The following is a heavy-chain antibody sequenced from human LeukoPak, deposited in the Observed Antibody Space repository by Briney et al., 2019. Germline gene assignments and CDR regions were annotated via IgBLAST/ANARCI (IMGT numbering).Heavy chain of an antibody. CDR2: ISYDGSNK. CDR3: ARAAYYSGYDFPYYYYYYGMDV. D-gene: IGHD5-12*01. J-gene: IGHJ6*02. V-gene: IGHV3-30-3*01. CDR1: GFTFSSYA. Sequence: GRSLRLSCAASGFTFSSYAMHWVRQAPGKGLEWVAVISYDGSNKYYADSVKGRFTISRDNSKNTLYLQMNSLRAEDTAVYYCARAAYYSGYDFPYYYYYYGMDVWGQGTTVTVSS.